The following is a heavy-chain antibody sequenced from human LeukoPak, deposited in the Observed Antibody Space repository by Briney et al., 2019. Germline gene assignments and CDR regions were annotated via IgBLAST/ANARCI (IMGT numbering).Heavy chain of an antibody. CDR1: GGSIGRSSYY. Sequence: KTSETLSLTCSVSGGSIGRSSYYWGWTRQPPGKGLEWIGSIYYSGGTYYNPSLKSRVTISVDTSRNQFSLKLGSVTAADTAVYYCARHGSIATGAFTYWGQGTLVTVSS. V-gene: IGHV4-39*01. CDR3: ARHGSIATGAFTY. CDR2: IYYSGGT. D-gene: IGHD6-13*01. J-gene: IGHJ4*02.